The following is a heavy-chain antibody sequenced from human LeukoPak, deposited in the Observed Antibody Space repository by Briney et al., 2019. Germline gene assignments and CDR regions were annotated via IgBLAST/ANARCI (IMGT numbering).Heavy chain of an antibody. CDR3: AKVMKGSERLTMVRGVIIKTAGLYYMDV. CDR2: ISASGGST. CDR1: GFTLSSYA. Sequence: GGSLRLSCAASGFTLSSYAMSWVRQAPGKGLEWVSSISASGGSTNYADSVKGRFTISRDNSKNTVHLQMNSLRAEDTAVYYCAKVMKGSERLTMVRGVIIKTAGLYYMDVWGKGTTVTVSS. V-gene: IGHV3-23*01. J-gene: IGHJ6*03. D-gene: IGHD3-10*01.